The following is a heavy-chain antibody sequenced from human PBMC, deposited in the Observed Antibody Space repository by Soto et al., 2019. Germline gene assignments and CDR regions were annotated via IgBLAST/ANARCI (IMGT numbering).Heavy chain of an antibody. Sequence: GGSLRLSCAASGFTVSSYSMNWVRQAPGKGLEWVSSISSSSSYIYYADSVKGRFTISRDNAKNSLYLQMNSLRAEDTAVYYCARDFRQGYCSSTSCLYQTEPFGYWGQGT. D-gene: IGHD2-2*01. CDR3: ARDFRQGYCSSTSCLYQTEPFGY. CDR2: ISSSSSYI. J-gene: IGHJ4*02. V-gene: IGHV3-21*01. CDR1: GFTVSSYS.